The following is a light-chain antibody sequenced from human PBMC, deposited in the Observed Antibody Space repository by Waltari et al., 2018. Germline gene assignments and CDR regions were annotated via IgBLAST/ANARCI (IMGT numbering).Light chain of an antibody. CDR2: KDS. CDR1: VLAVKH. CDR3: YSATDNNR. J-gene: IGLJ2*01. Sequence: SYELTQPSSVSVSPGQTARITCSGDVLAVKHVRWFQQKPGQAPVLVIYKDSERPSGIPERFSGSSSGTTVTLTISGAQVEDDGDHYCYSATDNNRFGGGTKLTVL. V-gene: IGLV3-27*01.